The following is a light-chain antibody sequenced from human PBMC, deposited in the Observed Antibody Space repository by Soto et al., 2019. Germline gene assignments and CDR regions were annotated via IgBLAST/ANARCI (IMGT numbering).Light chain of an antibody. CDR3: QQYYSTPYT. Sequence: DIVMTQSQDSLAVSLGERATINCKSSQSVLYSSNNKNYLAWYQQKPGQPPKLLIYWASTREYGVPDRFSGSGSGTDVTLTISSLQAEDVAVYYCQQYYSTPYTFGQGTKLEI. CDR2: WAS. J-gene: IGKJ2*01. V-gene: IGKV4-1*01. CDR1: QSVLYSSNNKNY.